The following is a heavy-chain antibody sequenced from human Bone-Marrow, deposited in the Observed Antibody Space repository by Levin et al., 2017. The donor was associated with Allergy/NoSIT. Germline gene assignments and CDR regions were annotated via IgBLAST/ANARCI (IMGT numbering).Heavy chain of an antibody. D-gene: IGHD4-23*01. J-gene: IGHJ4*02. CDR2: INSDGSYT. Sequence: GGSLRLSCTASGFTFSSYWMHWVRQGPGKGLVWVSRINSDGSYTNYADSVQGRFTISRDNAKNTLYLQLNSLRAEDTAVYYCARDRDYGGNRFDYWGQGTLVTVSS. V-gene: IGHV3-74*01. CDR1: GFTFSSYW. CDR3: ARDRDYGGNRFDY.